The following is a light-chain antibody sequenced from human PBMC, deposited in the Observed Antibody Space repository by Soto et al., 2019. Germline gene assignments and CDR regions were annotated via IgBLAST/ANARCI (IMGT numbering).Light chain of an antibody. J-gene: IGKJ4*01. V-gene: IGKV1-33*01. CDR3: QQFHSQPLT. CDR2: DGS. CDR1: QDISKD. Sequence: DIQITQSPSSPAASVGDRVTITCQARQDISKDANWYQQKPGTAPKRRIYDGSNVQLGVPSRFSVSGSGTDFTFTINSLRPEDIATYYCQQFHSQPLTFGGGTRWIS.